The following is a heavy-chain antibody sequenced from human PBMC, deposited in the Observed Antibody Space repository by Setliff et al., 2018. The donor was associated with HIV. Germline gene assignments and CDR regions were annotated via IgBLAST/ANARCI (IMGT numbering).Heavy chain of an antibody. CDR3: ARSRHCGSDCYFDL. CDR1: GASITTHW. V-gene: IGHV4-4*07. Sequence: SETLSLTCTVSGASITTHWWSWIRQPAGKGLEWIGRFSSSGSTNYNSSLEGRVTMSVDTSKNQFYLNLRSVTATDTAIYSCARSRHCGSDCYFDLSGQGTLVTVSS. D-gene: IGHD2-21*02. J-gene: IGHJ4*02. CDR2: FSSSGST.